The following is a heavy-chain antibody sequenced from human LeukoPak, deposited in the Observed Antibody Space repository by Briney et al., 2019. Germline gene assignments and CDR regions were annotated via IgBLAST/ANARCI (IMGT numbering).Heavy chain of an antibody. CDR3: ARLGSAWSESDY. D-gene: IGHD6-19*01. Sequence: AETLSLICAVYGDSFGGYYWSWIRQPPGKGLEWVGEINHSGTTNYNPSLKSRVTISVDTSKNQLSLKVRSVTAADTGVYYCARLGSAWSESDYWGQGTLVTVSS. J-gene: IGHJ4*02. V-gene: IGHV4-34*01. CDR1: GDSFGGYY. CDR2: INHSGTT.